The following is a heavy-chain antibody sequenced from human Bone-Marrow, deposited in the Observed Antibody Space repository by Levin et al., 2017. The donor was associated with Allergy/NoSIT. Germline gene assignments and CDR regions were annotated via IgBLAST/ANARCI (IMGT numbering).Heavy chain of an antibody. CDR3: ARDRSVIAASGTHYYYGMDV. D-gene: IGHD6-13*01. Sequence: SETLSLTCTVSGGSISGYYWSWIRQPPGKGLEWIGYIYYSGSTNYNPSLKSRVSVSVDTSKTQFSLRLSSVTAADTAVYYCARDRSVIAASGTHYYYGMDVWGQGTTITVSS. CDR1: GGSISGYY. V-gene: IGHV4-59*01. J-gene: IGHJ6*02. CDR2: IYYSGST.